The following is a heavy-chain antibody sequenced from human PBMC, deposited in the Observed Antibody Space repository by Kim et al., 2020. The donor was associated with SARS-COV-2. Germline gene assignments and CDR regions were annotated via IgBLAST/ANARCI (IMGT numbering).Heavy chain of an antibody. D-gene: IGHD5-12*01. J-gene: IGHJ4*02. V-gene: IGHV1-3*01. CDR3: ARAGLVMATIFLSG. CDR2: INAGNGNT. CDR1: GYTFTSYA. Sequence: ASVKVSCKASGYTFTSYAMHWVRQAPGQRLEWMGWINAGNGNTKYSQKFQGRVTITRDTSARTAYMELSSLRSEDTAVYYCARAGLVMATIFLSGWGQGTLVTVSS.